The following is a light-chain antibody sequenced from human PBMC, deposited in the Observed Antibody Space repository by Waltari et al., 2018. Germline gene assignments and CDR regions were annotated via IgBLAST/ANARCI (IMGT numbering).Light chain of an antibody. Sequence: VLTQSPDKVSLSTGERATLFCRASLRISRYLVWYQQRPGQAPRLLIYGASIRAAGIPDRFSGSGSGTDFTLTISRLEPEDFAVYYCQNHERLPATFGQGTRVEIK. CDR3: QNHERLPAT. CDR1: LRISRY. J-gene: IGKJ1*01. CDR2: GAS. V-gene: IGKV3-20*01.